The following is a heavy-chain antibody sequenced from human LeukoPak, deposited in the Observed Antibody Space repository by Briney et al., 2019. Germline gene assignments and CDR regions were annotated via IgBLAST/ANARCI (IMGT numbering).Heavy chain of an antibody. Sequence: SETLSLTCAVSGGSISSGGYSWNWIRQPPGKGLEWTGYIYHSGSTYYNPSLKSRVTISVDRSKNQFSLKLSSVTAADTAVYYCARATGSDGDAFDLWGQGTMVTVSS. CDR1: GGSISSGGYS. J-gene: IGHJ3*01. CDR2: IYHSGST. D-gene: IGHD1-14*01. CDR3: ARATGSDGDAFDL. V-gene: IGHV4-30-2*01.